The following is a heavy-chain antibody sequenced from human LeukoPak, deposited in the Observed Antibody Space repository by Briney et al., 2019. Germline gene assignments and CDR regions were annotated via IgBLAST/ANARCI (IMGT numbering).Heavy chain of an antibody. Sequence: ASVKVSCKASGYTFTGYYMHWVRQAPGQGLEWMGWINPNSGGTNYAQKFQGRVTMTRDTSISTAYMELSRLRPDDTAVYYCARARIGYCSSTSCYERVYAFDIWGQGTMVTVSS. J-gene: IGHJ3*02. D-gene: IGHD2-2*01. CDR3: ARARIGYCSSTSCYERVYAFDI. CDR1: GYTFTGYY. CDR2: INPNSGGT. V-gene: IGHV1-2*02.